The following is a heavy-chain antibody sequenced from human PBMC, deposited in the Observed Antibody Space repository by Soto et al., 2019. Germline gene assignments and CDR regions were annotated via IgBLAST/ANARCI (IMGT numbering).Heavy chain of an antibody. CDR1: GGSISSSNW. D-gene: IGHD6-6*01. CDR2: IYHSGST. V-gene: IGHV4-4*02. Sequence: PSDTLSLTCAVSGGSISSSNWWCSVRQPPGKGLEWIGEIYHSGSTNYNPSLKSRVTISVDKSKNQFSLKLSSVTAADTAVYYCARVGGSSSPGGFDPWGQGTLVTVYS. J-gene: IGHJ5*02. CDR3: ARVGGSSSPGGFDP.